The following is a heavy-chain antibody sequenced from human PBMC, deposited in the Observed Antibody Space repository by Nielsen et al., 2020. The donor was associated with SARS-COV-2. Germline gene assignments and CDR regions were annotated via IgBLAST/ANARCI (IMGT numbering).Heavy chain of an antibody. CDR1: GFTFSSYS. V-gene: IGHV3-48*01. CDR3: ARNFYGSGSYPFDP. Sequence: GESLKISCAASGFTFSSYSMNWVRQAPGKGLEWVSYISSSSSTIYYADSVKGRFTISRDNAKNSLYLQMNSLRAEDTAMYYCARNFYGSGSYPFDPWGQGTLVTVSS. J-gene: IGHJ5*02. CDR2: ISSSSSTI. D-gene: IGHD3-10*01.